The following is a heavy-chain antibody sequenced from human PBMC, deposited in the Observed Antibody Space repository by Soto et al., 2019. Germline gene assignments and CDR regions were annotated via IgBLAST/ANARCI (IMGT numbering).Heavy chain of an antibody. J-gene: IGHJ4*02. Sequence: QVQLQESGPGLVKPSQTLSLTCTVSGGSINSGGYCWSWIRQHPGKGLDWIGCISYGGSTSYNPSLRSRVTIAVDPSNNQFSLKLTSVTAADAAVYYCSRGILGWGRGALITVSS. CDR2: ISYGGST. V-gene: IGHV4-31*03. CDR1: GGSINSGGYC. D-gene: IGHD5-18*01. CDR3: SRGILG.